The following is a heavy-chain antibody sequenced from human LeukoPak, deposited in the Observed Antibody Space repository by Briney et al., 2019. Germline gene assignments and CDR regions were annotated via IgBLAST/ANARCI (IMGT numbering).Heavy chain of an antibody. CDR2: ISAYNGNT. Sequence: ASVTVSCKASGYTFTSYGISWVRQAPGQGLEWMGWISAYNGNTNYAQELQGRVTMTTDTSTSTAYMELRSLRSDDTAVYYCAREGARAFPYYYGSGSLEFDPWGQGTLVTVSS. D-gene: IGHD3-10*01. V-gene: IGHV1-18*01. CDR1: GYTFTSYG. CDR3: AREGARAFPYYYGSGSLEFDP. J-gene: IGHJ5*02.